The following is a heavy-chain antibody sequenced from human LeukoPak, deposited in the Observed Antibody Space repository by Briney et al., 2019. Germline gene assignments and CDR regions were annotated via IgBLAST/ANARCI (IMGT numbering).Heavy chain of an antibody. J-gene: IGHJ4*02. Sequence: GRSLRLSCAASGFTFSSYGMHWVRQAPGKGLEWVAVIWYDGSNKYYADSVKGRFTISRDNSKNTLYLQMNSLRAEDTAVYYCASTGYSSGWYLFDYWGQGTLVTVSS. V-gene: IGHV3-33*01. D-gene: IGHD6-19*01. CDR2: IWYDGSNK. CDR3: ASTGYSSGWYLFDY. CDR1: GFTFSSYG.